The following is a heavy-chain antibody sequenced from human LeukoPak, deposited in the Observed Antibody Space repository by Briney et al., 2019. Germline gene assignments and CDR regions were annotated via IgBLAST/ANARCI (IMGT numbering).Heavy chain of an antibody. CDR2: IYPGDSDT. CDR3: TRPLDFSEGGDAFDI. J-gene: IGHJ3*02. CDR1: GYSFTSYW. V-gene: IGHV5-51*01. Sequence: GESLKISCKGSGYSFTSYWIGWVRQMPGKGLEWMGIIYPGDSDTGYSPSFQGQVTISADKSISTAYLQWSSLKASDTAMYYCTRPLDFSEGGDAFDIWGQGTMVTVSS. D-gene: IGHD3-3*01.